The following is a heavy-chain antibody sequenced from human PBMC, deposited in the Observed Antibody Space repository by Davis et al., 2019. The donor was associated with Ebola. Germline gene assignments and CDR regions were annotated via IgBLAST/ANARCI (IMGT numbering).Heavy chain of an antibody. CDR3: ARVFYGDGTGYYYYGMDV. J-gene: IGHJ6*04. CDR2: IYYSGST. D-gene: IGHD1-1*01. V-gene: IGHV4-59*01. Sequence: SETLSLTCTVSGGSISSYYWSCIRQPPGKGLEWIGYIYYSGSTNYNPSLKSRVTISVDTSKNQFSLKLSSVTAADTAVYYCARVFYGDGTGYYYYGMDVWGKGTTVTVSS. CDR1: GGSISSYY.